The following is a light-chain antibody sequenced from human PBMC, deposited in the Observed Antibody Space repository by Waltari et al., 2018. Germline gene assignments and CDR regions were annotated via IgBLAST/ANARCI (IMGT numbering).Light chain of an antibody. Sequence: DIQMTQSPSSLSASVGDRVTITCRASQSISSYLNWYQQKPGKAPKLLIYAASNLQSGVPSRFSGSESGTDFTLTISSLQPEDFATYYCQQNYNTPFTFGPGTKVDIK. CDR3: QQNYNTPFT. CDR1: QSISSY. J-gene: IGKJ3*01. V-gene: IGKV1-39*01. CDR2: AAS.